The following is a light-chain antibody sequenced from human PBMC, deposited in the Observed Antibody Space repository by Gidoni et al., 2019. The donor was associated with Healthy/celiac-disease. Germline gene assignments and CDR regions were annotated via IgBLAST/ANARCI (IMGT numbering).Light chain of an antibody. CDR2: LGS. Sequence: DIVMTQSSLSLPVTPGEPDSISCSSSQSLLHSNGYNHLDWYLQKPGQSQQLLIYLGSNRAAGVPDGFSDSGSGTDFTLKSSRVEAEDVGVYYCMQALQTPRTFGQGTKLEIK. CDR1: QSLLHSNGYNH. CDR3: MQALQTPRT. J-gene: IGKJ2*01. V-gene: IGKV2-28*01.